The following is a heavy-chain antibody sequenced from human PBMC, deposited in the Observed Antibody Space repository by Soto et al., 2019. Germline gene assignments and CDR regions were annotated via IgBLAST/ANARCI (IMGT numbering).Heavy chain of an antibody. CDR3: ARSPAYGDYANLDT. J-gene: IGHJ5*02. V-gene: IGHV4-4*07. CDR1: GDSVSKYY. CDR2: IHSTRSP. Sequence: LSLTFTVSGDSVSKYYWNWIRQPAGKGLEWIGRIHSTRSPNYNPSLKSRVTMSVDTSKNQFSLKLNLTSVTAADTAVYYCARSPAYGDYANLDTWGQGTLVTVSS. D-gene: IGHD4-17*01.